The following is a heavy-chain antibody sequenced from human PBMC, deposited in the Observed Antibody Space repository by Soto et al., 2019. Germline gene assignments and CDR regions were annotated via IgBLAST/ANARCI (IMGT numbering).Heavy chain of an antibody. CDR3: AKTLRFLEWLLYPDYYYGMDV. CDR2: ISYDGSNK. V-gene: IGHV3-30-3*02. Sequence: WGSLRLSCASSGFTFSSYAMHLVRQAPGKGLEWVAVISYDGSNKYYADSVKGRFTISRDNSKNTLYLQMNSLRAEDTAVYYCAKTLRFLEWLLYPDYYYGMDVWGQGTTVTVSS. D-gene: IGHD3-3*01. J-gene: IGHJ6*02. CDR1: GFTFSSYA.